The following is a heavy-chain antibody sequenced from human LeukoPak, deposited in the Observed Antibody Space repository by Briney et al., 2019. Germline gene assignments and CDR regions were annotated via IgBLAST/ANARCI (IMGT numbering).Heavy chain of an antibody. CDR2: IRYDGSNK. V-gene: IGHV3-30*02. D-gene: IGHD6-19*01. Sequence: GGSLRLSCAASGFTFSSYSMMWVRQAPGKGLEWVAFIRYDGSNKYYADSVKGRFTISRDNSKNTLYLQMNSLRAEDTAVYYCAKAPVAAGRDYYYYMDVWGKGTTVTISS. CDR3: AKAPVAAGRDYYYYMDV. J-gene: IGHJ6*03. CDR1: GFTFSSYS.